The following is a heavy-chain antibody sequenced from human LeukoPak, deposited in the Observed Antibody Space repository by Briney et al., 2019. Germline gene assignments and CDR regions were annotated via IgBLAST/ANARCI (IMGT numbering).Heavy chain of an antibody. CDR1: GFSFSSYD. V-gene: IGHV3-23*01. J-gene: IGHJ4*02. CDR2: ISGSGGTP. D-gene: IGHD3-16*01. CDR3: AKDWGEYFDYVWGSFTSFDS. Sequence: GGSLRLSCAASGFSFSSYDMNWVRQAPGKGLEWVSSISGSGGTPYYADSVKGRFTISRDNSMDTLYLHMNSLRAEDTAVYYCAKDWGEYFDYVWGSFTSFDSWGQGTLVTVSS.